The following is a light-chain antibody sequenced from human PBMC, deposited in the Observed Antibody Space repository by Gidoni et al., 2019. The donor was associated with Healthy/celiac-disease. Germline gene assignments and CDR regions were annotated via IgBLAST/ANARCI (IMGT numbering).Light chain of an antibody. V-gene: IGKV1-39*01. CDR2: AAS. J-gene: IGKJ1*01. CDR1: QSISSY. Sequence: DIQMTQSPSSLSASVGDRVTIPCRASQSISSYLNWYQQKPGKAPKLRIYAASSLQSGVPSRLSGSGSGTDFTLTISSLQPEDFATYYCQQSYSTPRTFGQGTKVEIK. CDR3: QQSYSTPRT.